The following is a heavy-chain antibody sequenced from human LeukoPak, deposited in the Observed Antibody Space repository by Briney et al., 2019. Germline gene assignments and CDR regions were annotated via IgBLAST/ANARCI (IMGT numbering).Heavy chain of an antibody. Sequence: GGSLRPSCAASGFTFTSYSMNCVRQAPGKGLEWVSYISISSSTTYYGDSVKGRFNISRDDAKNSVYLQMNSLRDEDNGVYYCARELGYCSGTTCSVRYYGMDVWGQGTTVTVSS. V-gene: IGHV3-48*02. CDR3: ARELGYCSGTTCSVRYYGMDV. CDR1: GFTFTSYS. CDR2: ISISSSTT. J-gene: IGHJ6*02. D-gene: IGHD2-2*01.